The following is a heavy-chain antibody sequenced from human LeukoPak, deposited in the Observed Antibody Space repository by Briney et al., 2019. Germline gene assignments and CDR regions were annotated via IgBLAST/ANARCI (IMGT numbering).Heavy chain of an antibody. J-gene: IGHJ6*02. CDR1: GFTFNDHY. D-gene: IGHD3-3*01. V-gene: IGHV3-72*01. Sequence: GGSLRLSCAASGFTFNDHYMDWVRQAPGKGLEWVSRIRTKAKSYTTEYAASVKGRFTISRDDSKNALYLQMNSLKTEDTAVYYCTRGNFWSGFYGMDVWGQGTTVIVSS. CDR3: TRGNFWSGFYGMDV. CDR2: IRTKAKSYTT.